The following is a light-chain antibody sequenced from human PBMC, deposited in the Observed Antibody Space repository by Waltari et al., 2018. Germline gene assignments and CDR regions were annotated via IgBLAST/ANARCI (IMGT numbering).Light chain of an antibody. J-gene: IGKJ4*01. CDR1: EDVSIY. CDR2: DAS. CDR3: QQRRNWPPLT. Sequence: EIVMTQSPASLSVSPGDRVTLSCRASEDVSIYLAWYQQKPGQAPRLLIYDASNRATGIPARFSGSGSGTDFTLTISSLEPEDFALYYCQQRRNWPPLTFGGGTKVE. V-gene: IGKV3-11*01.